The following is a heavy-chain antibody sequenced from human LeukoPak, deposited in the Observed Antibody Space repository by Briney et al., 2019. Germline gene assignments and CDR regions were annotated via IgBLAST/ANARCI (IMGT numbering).Heavy chain of an antibody. V-gene: IGHV3-48*02. Sequence: GGSLRLSCAAAGFTFSTYSMIWVRQAPGKGLEWISYISSSSAIIHYADSVKGRFTISRDNAKNSLYLQMNSLGDEDTAVYYCERDQGREACAIWGQGTMVTVSS. D-gene: IGHD3-10*01. CDR2: ISSSSAII. J-gene: IGHJ3*02. CDR1: GFTFSTYS. CDR3: ERDQGREACAI.